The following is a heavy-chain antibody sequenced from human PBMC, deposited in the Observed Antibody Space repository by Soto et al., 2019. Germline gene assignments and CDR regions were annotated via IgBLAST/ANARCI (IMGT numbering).Heavy chain of an antibody. CDR1: GGSISRGGYY. Sequence: LSETLSLTCTVSGGSISRGGYYWSWIRHHPGNGLEWIGYIYYSGSTYYNPSLKSRVTISVDTSKNQFSLKLSSVTAADTAVYYCARQDKMATTEFDYWGQGTLVTVSS. V-gene: IGHV4-39*01. CDR3: ARQDKMATTEFDY. J-gene: IGHJ4*02. D-gene: IGHD5-12*01. CDR2: IYYSGST.